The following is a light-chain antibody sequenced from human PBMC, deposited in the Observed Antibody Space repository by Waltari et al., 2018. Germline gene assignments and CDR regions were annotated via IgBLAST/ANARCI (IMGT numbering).Light chain of an antibody. CDR1: SGHSTKL. Sequence: QLVLTQSPSASASLGASVKLTCTLSSGHSTKLIAWLSQRLEEGPRYLVNVNSDGSHNKGVGIPDRFSGSSSGTERYLTISSLQSEDEADYYCQTGGHGTWVFGGGTRLTVL. CDR2: VNSDGSH. J-gene: IGLJ3*02. CDR3: QTGGHGTWV. V-gene: IGLV4-69*01.